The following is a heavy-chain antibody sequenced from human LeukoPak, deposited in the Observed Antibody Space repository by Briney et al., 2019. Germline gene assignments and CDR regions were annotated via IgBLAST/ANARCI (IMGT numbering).Heavy chain of an antibody. CDR2: INGYGSST. D-gene: IGHD5-18*01. CDR3: ARDAPGNTALDY. CDR1: GFTFVSYW. Sequence: GGSLGLSCAASGFTFVSYWMHWVRQAPGKGLVWISRINGYGSSTDFADSVKGRFTISRDNAKNTLYLQMNSLRAEDTAVYYCARDAPGNTALDYWGQGTLVTVSS. V-gene: IGHV3-74*01. J-gene: IGHJ4*02.